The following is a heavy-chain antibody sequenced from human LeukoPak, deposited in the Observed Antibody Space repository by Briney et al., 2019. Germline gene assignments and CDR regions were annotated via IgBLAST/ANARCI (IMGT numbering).Heavy chain of an antibody. CDR1: GFTFSSYA. V-gene: IGHV3-23*01. J-gene: IGHJ6*02. CDR2: ISGSGGST. Sequence: QSGGSLRLSCAASGFTFSSYAMSWVRQAPGKGLEWVSAISGSGGSTYYADSVKGRFTISRDNSKNTLYLQMNSLRAEDTAVYYCAKEERWAPKYGMDVWGQGTTVTVSS. D-gene: IGHD1-26*01. CDR3: AKEERWAPKYGMDV.